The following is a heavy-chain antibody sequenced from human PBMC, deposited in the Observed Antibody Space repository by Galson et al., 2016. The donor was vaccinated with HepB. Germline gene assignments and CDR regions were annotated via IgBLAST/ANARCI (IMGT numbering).Heavy chain of an antibody. CDR1: GGTFSNYA. J-gene: IGHJ6*02. CDR2: IIPIFGTA. V-gene: IGHV1-69*13. D-gene: IGHD4-17*01. CDR3: AQPRTTVTTLYYYHGMDV. Sequence: SVKVSCKASGGTFSNYAISWVRQAPGQGLEWMGGIIPIFGTANYAQKFQGRVTITADESTSTAYMELSSLRSEDTAVYYCAQPRTTVTTLYYYHGMDVWGQGTTVTVSS.